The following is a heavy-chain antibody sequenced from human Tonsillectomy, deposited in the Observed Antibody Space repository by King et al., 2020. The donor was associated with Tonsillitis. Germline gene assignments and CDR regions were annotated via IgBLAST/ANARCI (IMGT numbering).Heavy chain of an antibody. CDR1: GFTFSSYA. CDR3: AKDRAAMVTPTGSMDV. V-gene: IGHV3-23*04. CDR2: ISGGGGST. D-gene: IGHD5-18*01. Sequence: VQLVESGGGLVQPGGSLRLSCAASGFTFSSYAMNWVRQAPGKGLEWVSGISGGGGSTYYADSVKGRFTISRDNSKNTLYLQMNSLRAEDTAVYSCAKDRAAMVTPTGSMDVWCQGTTVTVSS. J-gene: IGHJ6*02.